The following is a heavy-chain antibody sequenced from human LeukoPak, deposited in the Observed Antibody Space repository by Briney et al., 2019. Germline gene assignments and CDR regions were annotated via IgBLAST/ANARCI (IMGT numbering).Heavy chain of an antibody. V-gene: IGHV1-18*01. CDR3: ARRDIVVVPAAKMGDY. D-gene: IGHD2-2*01. CDR2: ISAYNGNT. J-gene: IGHJ4*02. CDR1: GYTFTSYG. Sequence: ASVKVSCKASGYTFTSYGISWVRQAPGQGLEWMGWISAYNGNTNYAQKPQGRVTMTTDTSTSTAYMELRSLRSDDTAVYYCARRDIVVVPAAKMGDYWGQGTLVTVSS.